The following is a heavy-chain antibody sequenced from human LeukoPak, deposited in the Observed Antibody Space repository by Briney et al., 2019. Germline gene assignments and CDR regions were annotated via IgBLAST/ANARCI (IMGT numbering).Heavy chain of an antibody. D-gene: IGHD5-18*01. CDR2: ISYDGSDR. Sequence: GGSLRLSCAASGFPFSGYPMPWVRQAPGKGLEWVSVISYDGSDRYYADSVKGRFTISRDNSKNTLYLQMNSLRTEDTALYYCARERYNYGLDYWGQGTLVTVSS. V-gene: IGHV3-30-3*01. CDR3: ARERYNYGLDY. J-gene: IGHJ4*02. CDR1: GFPFSGYP.